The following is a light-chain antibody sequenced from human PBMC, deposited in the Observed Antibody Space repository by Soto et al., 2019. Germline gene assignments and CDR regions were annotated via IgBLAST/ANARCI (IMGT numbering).Light chain of an antibody. J-gene: IGKJ5*01. V-gene: IGKV3-15*01. CDR1: QSVSSN. CDR3: QQYNNWPPIT. CDR2: GAS. Sequence: ENMISQSLATLSVPQEETETLSCRASQSVSSNLAWYQQKPGQAPRLLIYGASTRATGIPARFSGSGSGTEFTLTISSLQSEDFAVYYCQQYNNWPPITFGQGTRLEIK.